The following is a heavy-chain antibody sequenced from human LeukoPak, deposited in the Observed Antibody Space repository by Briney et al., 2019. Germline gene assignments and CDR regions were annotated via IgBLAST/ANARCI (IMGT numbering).Heavy chain of an antibody. CDR1: GFTFSNHA. CDR2: ISGSGANT. J-gene: IGHJ4*02. Sequence: GGSLRLSCAASGFTFSNHAITWVRQAPGKGLEWVSGISGSGANTFYADSVKGRFTISRDNAKNSLYLQMNSLRAEDTAVYYCARERQQLDYWGQGTLVTVSS. V-gene: IGHV3-23*01. D-gene: IGHD6-13*01. CDR3: ARERQQLDY.